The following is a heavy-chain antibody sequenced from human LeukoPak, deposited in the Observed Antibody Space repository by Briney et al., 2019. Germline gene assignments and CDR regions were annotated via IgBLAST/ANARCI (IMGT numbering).Heavy chain of an antibody. CDR3: ARDKPDNRFDY. D-gene: IGHD1-1*01. CDR2: IIGDGGST. CDR1: GFPFDDYA. Sequence: GGSLRLSCAASGFPFDDYAMHWVRQAPGKGLEWVSLIIGDGGSTYYADSVKGRFTISRDDSKNSLYLQMNSLRTEDTALYYCARDKPDNRFDYWGQGTLVTVSS. V-gene: IGHV3-43*02. J-gene: IGHJ4*02.